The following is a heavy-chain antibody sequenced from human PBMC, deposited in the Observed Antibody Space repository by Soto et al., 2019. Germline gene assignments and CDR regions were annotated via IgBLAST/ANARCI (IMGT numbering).Heavy chain of an antibody. D-gene: IGHD6-13*01. CDR1: GGTFRGHA. CDR3: AKGLFLASTGTEPFDF. Sequence: RGSKRHPWSASGGTFRGHAVSWVCQAPGQGLEWLSSLRGGGHDACYAFSVNGRFPIARDHCRNPLYLQMSSEGADDTAIYSCAKGLFLASTGTEPFDFLGQGALVTAFS. CDR2: LRGGGHDA. V-gene: IGHV3-23*01. J-gene: IGHJ4*02.